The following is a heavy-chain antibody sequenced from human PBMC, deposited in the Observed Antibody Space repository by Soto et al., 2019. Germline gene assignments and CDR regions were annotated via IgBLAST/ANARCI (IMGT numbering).Heavy chain of an antibody. CDR3: ARINYDFWSGYSDNWFDP. CDR1: GFSLSNARMG. J-gene: IGHJ5*02. D-gene: IGHD3-3*01. CDR2: IFSNDEK. Sequence: QVTLKESGPVLVKPTETLTLTCTVSGFSLSNARMGVSWIRQPPGKALEWLAHIFSNDEKSYSTSLKSRLTISKDTSKSQVVLTMTNMDPVDTATYYCARINYDFWSGYSDNWFDPWGQGTLVTVSS. V-gene: IGHV2-26*01.